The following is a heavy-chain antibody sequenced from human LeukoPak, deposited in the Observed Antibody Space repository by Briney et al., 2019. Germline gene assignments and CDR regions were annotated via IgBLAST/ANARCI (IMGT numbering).Heavy chain of an antibody. V-gene: IGHV3-74*01. J-gene: IGHJ5*02. D-gene: IGHD2-21*01. CDR3: TRDPGGGGARGHNWFHL. CDR2: ISTDEST. Sequence: PGGSLSLSCAASEFSFSSYWMHWVRQIPGKGLVWVSRISTDESTNYADSVKGRFTMSRDNAKKTLYLQMNSLRAEDTGVYYCTRDPGGGGARGHNWFHLWGQGTLVTVSS. CDR1: EFSFSSYW.